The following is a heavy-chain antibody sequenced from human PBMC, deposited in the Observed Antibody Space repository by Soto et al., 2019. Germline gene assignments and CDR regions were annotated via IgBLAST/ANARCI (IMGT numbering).Heavy chain of an antibody. CDR3: ARHVRDFWSGRAPPCMDF. Sequence: GESLKISCKGSGYSFTNYWSSWVRQMPGKGLEWMGRIDPSDSYTNYSPSFQGHVTISADKSISTAYLQWSSLKASDTAMYYCARHVRDFWSGRAPPCMDFWGQGTTVTVSS. J-gene: IGHJ6*02. CDR1: GYSFTNYW. CDR2: IDPSDSYT. D-gene: IGHD3-3*01. V-gene: IGHV5-10-1*01.